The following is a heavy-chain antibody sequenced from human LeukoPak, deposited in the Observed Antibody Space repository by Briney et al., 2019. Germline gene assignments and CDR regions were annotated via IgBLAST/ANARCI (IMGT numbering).Heavy chain of an antibody. D-gene: IGHD1-26*01. CDR2: IYSSGST. CDR1: GGSISDYY. V-gene: IGHV4-59*01. Sequence: SETLSLTCSVSGGSISDYYWSWIRQPPGKGLEWIGHIYSSGSTNYNRSLKSRVTISLDTSRNQFSLEVNSVTAADTAVYYCARVSGSYFRSLYHFDYWGQGTLVTVSS. J-gene: IGHJ4*02. CDR3: ARVSGSYFRSLYHFDY.